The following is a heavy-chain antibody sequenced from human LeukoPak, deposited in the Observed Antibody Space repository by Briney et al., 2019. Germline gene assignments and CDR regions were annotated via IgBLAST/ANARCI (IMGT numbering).Heavy chain of an antibody. Sequence: ASVKVSCKASGYTFTSYAVHWERQAPGQRLEWMGWINAGNGNTKYSQKFQGRVTITRDTSASTAYMELSSLRSEDTAVYYCARARAVLLWFGELKYNWFDPWGQGTLVTVSS. V-gene: IGHV1-3*01. CDR1: GYTFTSYA. J-gene: IGHJ5*02. CDR2: INAGNGNT. D-gene: IGHD3-10*01. CDR3: ARARAVLLWFGELKYNWFDP.